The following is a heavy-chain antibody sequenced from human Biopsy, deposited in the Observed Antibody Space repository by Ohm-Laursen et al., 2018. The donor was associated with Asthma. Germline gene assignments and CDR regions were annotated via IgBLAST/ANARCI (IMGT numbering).Heavy chain of an antibody. Sequence: TLSLTCRVFGGSVYSYDHHWSWIRQPPGKGLEWIGFIFYSGSTFYNPSLRSRITISVDTSKRQFSLSLRSVTVADTAVYFCARAQSYGDIYYGLDVWGQGTKVAVSS. V-gene: IGHV4-30-4*01. CDR1: GGSVYSYDHH. J-gene: IGHJ6*02. CDR2: IFYSGST. CDR3: ARAQSYGDIYYGLDV. D-gene: IGHD2-21*02.